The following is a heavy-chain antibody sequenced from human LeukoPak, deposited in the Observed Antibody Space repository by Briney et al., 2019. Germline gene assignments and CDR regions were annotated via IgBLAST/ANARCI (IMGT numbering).Heavy chain of an antibody. CDR2: MYSGGST. CDR3: ARGKDSSGYPLEY. Sequence: GGSLRLSCAASGFTVSSNYMSWVRQAPGKGLEWVSVMYSGGSTYYADSVKGRFTISRDNSKNTLYLQMNSLRAEDTAVYYCARGKDSSGYPLEYWGQGTLVTVSS. V-gene: IGHV3-66*02. J-gene: IGHJ4*02. D-gene: IGHD3-22*01. CDR1: GFTVSSNY.